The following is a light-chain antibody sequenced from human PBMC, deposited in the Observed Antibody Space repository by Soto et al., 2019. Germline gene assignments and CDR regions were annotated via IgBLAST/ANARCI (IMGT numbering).Light chain of an antibody. Sequence: DIVMTQSPLSLPVTPGEPASISCRSSQSLQHSNGYNYLDWYVQKRGQSPQILIYLASNRASGVPERFSGSGSGTDFTLKISRVEAEDVGTYYCMQALQTPAFGQGTKVEIK. CDR1: QSLQHSNGYNY. J-gene: IGKJ1*01. CDR2: LAS. CDR3: MQALQTPA. V-gene: IGKV2-28*01.